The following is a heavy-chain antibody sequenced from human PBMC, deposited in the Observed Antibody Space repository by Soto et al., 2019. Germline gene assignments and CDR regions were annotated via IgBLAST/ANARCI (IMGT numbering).Heavy chain of an antibody. CDR1: GGTFRNHA. Sequence: QVQLEQSGAEVKKPGSSVKVSCKASGGTFRNHAISWVRQAPGQGLEWMGGIIPIFGASKYAQKFQGRVTITADESTSTASMELSSLRSEDTAVYYCARGPALTRTTYSTPLAFSSWGQGTLVTVSS. CDR3: ARGPALTRTTYSTPLAFSS. V-gene: IGHV1-69*01. D-gene: IGHD1-1*01. CDR2: IIPIFGAS. J-gene: IGHJ5*02.